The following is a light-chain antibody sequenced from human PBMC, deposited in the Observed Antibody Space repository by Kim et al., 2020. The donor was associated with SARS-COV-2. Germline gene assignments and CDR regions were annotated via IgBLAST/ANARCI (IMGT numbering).Light chain of an antibody. Sequence: EIVMTQSPATLSVSPGERATLSCRASQTISSNLAWYRQKPGQAPRLIIYGASSRATGIPARFSGSGFGTEFTLTISSLQSEDFAVYFCHQYNFWPYSFGQGTKLEI. CDR1: QTISSN. CDR2: GAS. CDR3: HQYNFWPYS. V-gene: IGKV3-15*01. J-gene: IGKJ2*03.